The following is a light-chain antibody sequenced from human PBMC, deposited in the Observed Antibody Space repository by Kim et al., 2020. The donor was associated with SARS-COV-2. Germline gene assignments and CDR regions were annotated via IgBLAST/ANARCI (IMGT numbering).Light chain of an antibody. CDR2: DAS. CDR1: EGISSW. J-gene: IGKJ4*01. CDR3: QQSHSYPLT. V-gene: IGKV1D-12*01. Sequence: DIQMTQSPSSVSASVGDRVTITCRASEGISSWLGWYQQKPGKAPKFLIYDASTLQSGVPSRFSGSGSGTDFTLTINSLQPEDFATYYCQQSHSYPLTFGGGTKVDIK.